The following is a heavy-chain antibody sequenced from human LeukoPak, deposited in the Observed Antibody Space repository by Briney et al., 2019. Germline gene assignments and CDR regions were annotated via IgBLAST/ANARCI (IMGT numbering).Heavy chain of an antibody. CDR2: IYYSGST. Sequence: ETLSLTCTVSGGAISSYYWSWIRQPPGKGLEWIGYIYYSGSTNYNPSLKSRVTISVDTSKNQFSLKLSSVTAADTPVYYCASADHGSRLYSSSWYDYWGQGTLVTVSS. J-gene: IGHJ4*02. CDR3: ASADHGSRLYSSSWYDY. D-gene: IGHD6-13*01. CDR1: GGAISSYY. V-gene: IGHV4-59*01.